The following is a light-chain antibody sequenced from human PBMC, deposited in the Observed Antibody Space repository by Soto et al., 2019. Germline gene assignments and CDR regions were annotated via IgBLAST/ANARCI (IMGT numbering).Light chain of an antibody. CDR3: QHFYTVPVT. V-gene: IGKV1-5*01. CDR1: QSILTW. CDR2: DAS. Sequence: DIQMTQSPSTLSASVGDRVTITCRASQSILTWLAWYQQKPGKAPKLLIYDASNLQSGVPSRFSGSVSGTEFTLTISSLQAEDVGVYYCQHFYTVPVTFGQGTRLEIK. J-gene: IGKJ5*01.